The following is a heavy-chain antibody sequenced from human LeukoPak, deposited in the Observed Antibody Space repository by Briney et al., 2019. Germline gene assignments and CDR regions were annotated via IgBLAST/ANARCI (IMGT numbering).Heavy chain of an antibody. V-gene: IGHV4-39*01. CDR2: IYYSGST. D-gene: IGHD1-26*01. J-gene: IGHJ4*02. CDR1: GGSISSSSYY. CDR3: ARHSGRTGGYFDY. Sequence: KPSETLSLTCTVSGGSISSSSYYWGRIRPPPGKGLEWIGSIYYSGSTYYNPSLKSRVTISVDTSKNQFSLKLSSVTAADTAVYYCARHSGRTGGYFDYWGQGTLVTVSS.